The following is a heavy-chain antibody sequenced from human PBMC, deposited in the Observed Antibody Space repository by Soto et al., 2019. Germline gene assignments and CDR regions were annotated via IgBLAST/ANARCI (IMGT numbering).Heavy chain of an antibody. Sequence: GEALKISCKGSGYSFTSYWIGWVRQMPGKGLEWMGIIYPGDSDTRYSPSFQGQVTISADKSISTAYLQWSSLKASDTAMYYCARHKTPGPNHYYYMDVWGKGTTVTVSS. CDR1: GYSFTSYW. CDR3: ARHKTPGPNHYYYMDV. CDR2: IYPGDSDT. D-gene: IGHD7-27*01. J-gene: IGHJ6*03. V-gene: IGHV5-51*01.